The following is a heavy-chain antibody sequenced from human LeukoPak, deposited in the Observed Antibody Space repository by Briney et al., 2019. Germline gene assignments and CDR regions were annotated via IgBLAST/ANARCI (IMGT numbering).Heavy chain of an antibody. V-gene: IGHV4-34*01. CDR1: GASFSGYY. Sequence: PSETLSLTCAVYGASFSGYYWSWIRQPPGKGLEWLGEINHSGSTNYNPSLKSRVTISVDTSKNQFSLKLSSVTAADTAVYYCARGHRDQLRFLEWRRTYYYYYGMDVWGQGTTVTVSS. J-gene: IGHJ6*02. D-gene: IGHD3-3*01. CDR2: INHSGST. CDR3: ARGHRDQLRFLEWRRTYYYYYGMDV.